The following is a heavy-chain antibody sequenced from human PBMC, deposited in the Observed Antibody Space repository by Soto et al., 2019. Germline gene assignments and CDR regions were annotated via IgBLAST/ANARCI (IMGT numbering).Heavy chain of an antibody. CDR2: IYWDDDK. V-gene: IGHV2-5*08. D-gene: IGHD6-19*01. CDR1: GVSIISGGYS. CDR3: AHTRLGYSSGWKDY. J-gene: IGHJ4*02. Sequence: TLSLTCAVSGVSIISGGYSLSWIRQPPGKALGWLALIYWDDDKRYSPSLKSRLTITKDTSKNQVVLTMTNMDPVDTATYYCAHTRLGYSSGWKDYWGQGTLVTVSS.